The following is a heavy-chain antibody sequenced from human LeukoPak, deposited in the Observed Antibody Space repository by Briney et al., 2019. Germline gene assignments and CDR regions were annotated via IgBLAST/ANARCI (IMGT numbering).Heavy chain of an antibody. CDR2: ISYDGSTK. CDR3: AKDRHFYGAGTYYNLDY. Sequence: GGSLRLSCTASEFSFSSYEINWVRQAPGKGLEWVSLISYDGSTKYYADSVEGRFTISRDNSKSTLYLQLNSLRVEDTAVYYCAKDRHFYGAGTYYNLDYWGQGTLVTVSS. CDR1: EFSFSSYE. J-gene: IGHJ4*02. V-gene: IGHV3-30*18. D-gene: IGHD3-10*01.